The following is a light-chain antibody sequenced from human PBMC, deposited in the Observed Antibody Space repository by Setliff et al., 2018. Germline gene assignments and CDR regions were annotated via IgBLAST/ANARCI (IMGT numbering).Light chain of an antibody. V-gene: IGLV2-8*01. CDR2: EVS. CDR3: SSYTSSSTPYV. Sequence: QSALTQPPSASGSPGQSVTISCTGTSSDVGGYNYVSWYQQHPGKAPKLMIYEVSKRPSGVPDCFSGSKSGNTASLTVSGLQAEDEADYYCSSYTSSSTPYVFGTGTKVTVL. J-gene: IGLJ1*01. CDR1: SSDVGGYNY.